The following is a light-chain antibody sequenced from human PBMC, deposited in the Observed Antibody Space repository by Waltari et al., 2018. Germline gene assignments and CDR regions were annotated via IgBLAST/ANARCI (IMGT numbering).Light chain of an antibody. CDR2: GNT. CDR1: GSNVGAGYD. CDR3: QSYDSNVGGSV. Sequence: QSVLTQPPSVSGAPGQRVIISCAGSGSNVGAGYDVQWYQQLPGRAPTLLLNGNTNRPSGVPDRFAGSKSGASASLAITGLQAEDEADYYCQSYDSNVGGSVFGAGTKVSVL. J-gene: IGLJ1*01. V-gene: IGLV1-40*01.